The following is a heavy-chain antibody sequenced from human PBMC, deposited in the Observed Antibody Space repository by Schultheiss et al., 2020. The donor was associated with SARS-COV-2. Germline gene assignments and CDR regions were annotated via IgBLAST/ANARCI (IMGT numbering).Heavy chain of an antibody. V-gene: IGHV3-23*01. D-gene: IGHD6-13*01. CDR2: ISGSGGST. J-gene: IGHJ4*02. Sequence: GESLKISCAASGFTFSSYAMSWVRQAPGKGLEWVSAISGSGGSTYYADSVKGRFTISRDNSKNTLYLQMNSLRAEDTAVYYCTRDATSSWYAYWGQGTLVTVSS. CDR1: GFTFSSYA. CDR3: TRDATSSWYAY.